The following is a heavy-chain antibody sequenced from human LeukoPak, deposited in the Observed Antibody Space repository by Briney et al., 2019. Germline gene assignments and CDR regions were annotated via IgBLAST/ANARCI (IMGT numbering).Heavy chain of an antibody. D-gene: IGHD1-7*01. Sequence: PSETLSLTCTVSGGSISSGSYYWSWIRQPAGKGLEWIGHFYTSGSNNYNPSLKSRVTISVDTSKNQFSLKLSSVTAADTAVYYCARAIYNWNYMRYWGQGTLVTVSS. CDR1: GGSISSGSYY. J-gene: IGHJ4*02. CDR3: ARAIYNWNYMRY. CDR2: FYTSGSN. V-gene: IGHV4-61*09.